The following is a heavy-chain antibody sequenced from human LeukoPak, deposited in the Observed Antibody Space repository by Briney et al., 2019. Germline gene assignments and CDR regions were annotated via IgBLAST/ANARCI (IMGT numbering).Heavy chain of an antibody. CDR1: GGTFSSYA. J-gene: IGHJ5*02. Sequence: ASVKVSCKASGGTFSSYAISWVRQAPGQGLEWMGGIIPIFGTANYAQKFQGRVTITADESTSTAYMELSSLRSEDTAVYYCARDSYYYDSSGYSVVNWFDPRGQGTLVTVSS. V-gene: IGHV1-69*13. D-gene: IGHD3-22*01. CDR3: ARDSYYYDSSGYSVVNWFDP. CDR2: IIPIFGTA.